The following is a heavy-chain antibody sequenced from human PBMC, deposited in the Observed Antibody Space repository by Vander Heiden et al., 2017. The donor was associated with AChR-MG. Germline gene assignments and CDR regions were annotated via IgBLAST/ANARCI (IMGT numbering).Heavy chain of an antibody. V-gene: IGHV4-39*01. Sequence: QLQLQESGPGLVKPSETLSLTCTVSGGSISSSSYYWGWIRQPPGKGLEWIGSIYYSGSTYYNPSLKSRVTISVDTSKNQFSLKLSSVTAADTAVYYCARLMYQLLSRIDYWGQGTLVTVSS. CDR2: IYYSGST. J-gene: IGHJ4*02. D-gene: IGHD2-2*01. CDR3: ARLMYQLLSRIDY. CDR1: GGSISSSSYY.